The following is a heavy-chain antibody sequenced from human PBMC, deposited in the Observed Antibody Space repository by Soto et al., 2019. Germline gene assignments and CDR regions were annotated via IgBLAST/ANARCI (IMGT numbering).Heavy chain of an antibody. D-gene: IGHD6-13*01. Sequence: QVQLVESGGGVVQPGGSLRLSCATSGFTFTSYTMHWVRQAPGKGLEWVATFWYDASGQKYADSVKGRFTISRNPSRSTLYLHMDSLRAEDTALYYCAFGSWNQYYFAYWGQEILVTVSS. J-gene: IGHJ4*02. CDR1: GFTFTSYT. CDR3: AFGSWNQYYFAY. V-gene: IGHV3-33*01. CDR2: FWYDASGQ.